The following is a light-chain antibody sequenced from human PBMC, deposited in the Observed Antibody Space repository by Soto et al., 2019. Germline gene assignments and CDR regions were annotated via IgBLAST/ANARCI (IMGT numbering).Light chain of an antibody. J-gene: IGLJ2*01. Sequence: QSVLTQPASVSGSPGQSITISCTGTNSDVGRFDLVSWYQQYPGKAPKLMIFAGTKRPSGVSNRFSGSKSGNTASLTISGLQAEDEADYYCCAYTGSQTAVFGGGTKVTVL. CDR1: NSDVGRFDL. CDR3: CAYTGSQTAV. CDR2: AGT. V-gene: IGLV2-23*01.